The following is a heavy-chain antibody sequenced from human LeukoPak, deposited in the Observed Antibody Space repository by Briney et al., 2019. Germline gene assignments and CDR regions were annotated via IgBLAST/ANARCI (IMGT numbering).Heavy chain of an antibody. V-gene: IGHV1-69*13. Sequence: GASVKVSCKASGGTFSSYAISWVRQAPGQGLEWMGGIIPIFGTANYAQKFQGRVTVTADESTSTAYMELSSLKSEDTAVYYCARDLYGSGTLSYYYYMDVWGKGTTVTISS. CDR2: IIPIFGTA. CDR1: GGTFSSYA. D-gene: IGHD3-10*01. CDR3: ARDLYGSGTLSYYYYMDV. J-gene: IGHJ6*03.